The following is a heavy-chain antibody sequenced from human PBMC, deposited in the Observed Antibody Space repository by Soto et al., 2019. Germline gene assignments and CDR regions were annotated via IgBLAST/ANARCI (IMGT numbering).Heavy chain of an antibody. CDR3: ARDLAAAGPGLDY. V-gene: IGHV1-3*01. J-gene: IGHJ4*02. Sequence: ASVKVSCKASGYTFTSYAMHWVRQAPGQRLERMGWINAGNGNTKYSQKFQSRVTITRDTSASTAYMELSSLRSEDTAVYYCARDLAAAGPGLDYWGQGTLVTVAS. CDR2: INAGNGNT. D-gene: IGHD6-13*01. CDR1: GYTFTSYA.